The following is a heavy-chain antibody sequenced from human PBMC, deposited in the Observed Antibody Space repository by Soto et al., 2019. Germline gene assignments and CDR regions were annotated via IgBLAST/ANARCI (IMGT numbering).Heavy chain of an antibody. CDR1: GFSLTTSGVG. CDR3: AHRVLRTVFGLVTTTAIYFEF. CDR2: FYWDDDK. V-gene: IGHV2-5*02. J-gene: IGHJ4*02. Sequence: QITLNESGPTVVRPTETLTLTCRFSGFSLTTSGVGVGWIRQSPGKAPEWLALFYWDDDKRYSASLKSRLTITKDTSKSQVVLTVSDLDPTDTATYYCAHRVLRTVFGLVTTTAIYFEFWGQGTTVAVSS. D-gene: IGHD3-3*01.